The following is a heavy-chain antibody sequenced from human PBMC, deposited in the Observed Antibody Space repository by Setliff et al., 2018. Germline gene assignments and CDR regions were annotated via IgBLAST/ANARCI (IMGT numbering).Heavy chain of an antibody. CDR1: GFTFSDYY. Sequence: GGSLRLSCAASGFTFSDYYMTWIRQAPGKGLEWVSYISRGGNTIYYADSVMGRFTISRDNAKNSLYLQMYSLRAEDMAVYYCAKDRRNVLRFKWFDPWGQGTLVTVSS. D-gene: IGHD3-3*01. J-gene: IGHJ5*02. V-gene: IGHV3-11*04. CDR2: ISRGGNTI. CDR3: AKDRRNVLRFKWFDP.